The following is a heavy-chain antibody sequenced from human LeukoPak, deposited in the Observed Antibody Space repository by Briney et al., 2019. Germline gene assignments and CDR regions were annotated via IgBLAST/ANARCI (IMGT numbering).Heavy chain of an antibody. D-gene: IGHD3-22*01. CDR1: GGSISTSNYY. CDR3: AREDASTMSFDY. V-gene: IGHV4-39*07. J-gene: IGHJ4*02. Sequence: SETLSLTCTVSGGSISTSNYYWGWIRQPPGKGLEWIGNIFYSGSTYYGPSLKSRVTISVDTSKNQFSLKLSSVTAADTAVYYCAREDASTMSFDYWGQGTLVTVSS. CDR2: IFYSGST.